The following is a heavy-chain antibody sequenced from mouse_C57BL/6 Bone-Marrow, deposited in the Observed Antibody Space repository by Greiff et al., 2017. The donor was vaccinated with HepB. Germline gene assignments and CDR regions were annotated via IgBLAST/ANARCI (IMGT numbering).Heavy chain of an antibody. D-gene: IGHD5-1*01. Sequence: VQLQQSGPELVKPGASVKISCKASGYSFTGYYMSWVKQSPEKSLEWIGEINPSTGGTTYNQKFKAKATLTVDKSSSTAYMQLKSLTSEDSAVYYCARGRLSTDFFDYWGQGTTLTVSS. V-gene: IGHV1-42*01. CDR3: ARGRLSTDFFDY. CDR2: INPSTGGT. CDR1: GYSFTGYY. J-gene: IGHJ2*01.